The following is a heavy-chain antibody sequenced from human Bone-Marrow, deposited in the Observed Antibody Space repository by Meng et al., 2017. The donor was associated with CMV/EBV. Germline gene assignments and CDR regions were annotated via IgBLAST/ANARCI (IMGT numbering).Heavy chain of an antibody. CDR1: GFTFGDYA. D-gene: IGHD3-3*01. J-gene: IGHJ6*02. CDR3: TRVVGDEGDFWSGYYYYYYGMDV. V-gene: IGHV3-49*04. Sequence: GESLKISCTASGFTFGDYAMSWVRQAPGKRLEWVGFIRSKAYGGTTEYAASVKGRFTISRDDSKSIAYLQMNSLKTEDTAVYYCTRVVGDEGDFWSGYYYYYYGMDVWGQGTTVTVSS. CDR2: IRSKAYGGTT.